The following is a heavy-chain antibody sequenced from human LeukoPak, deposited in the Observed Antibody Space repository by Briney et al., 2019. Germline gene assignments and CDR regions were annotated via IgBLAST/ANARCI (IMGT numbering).Heavy chain of an antibody. Sequence: SETLSLTCAVYGGSFSGYYWSWIRQPPGKGLEWIGEINHSGSTYYDPSLKSRVTISVDTYKSRFSLKLSSVTAADTAVYYCATTVTTRYYFDSWGQGTLVTVSS. CDR2: INHSGST. D-gene: IGHD4-17*01. CDR1: GGSFSGYY. V-gene: IGHV4-34*01. CDR3: ATTVTTRYYFDS. J-gene: IGHJ4*02.